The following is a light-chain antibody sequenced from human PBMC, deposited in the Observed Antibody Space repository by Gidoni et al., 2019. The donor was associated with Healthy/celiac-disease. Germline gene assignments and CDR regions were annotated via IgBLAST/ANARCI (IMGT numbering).Light chain of an antibody. CDR1: QSVSSN. V-gene: IGKV3D-15*01. CDR3: QQYDNWPPLT. CDR2: GAS. J-gene: IGKJ4*01. Sequence: ELVMTQSPATLSVSPGERATLSCRASQSVSSNLAWYQQKHGQAPRHLIYGASTRATGIAARFSGSGSGTKFTLTISSLLSEDFAVYYCQQYDNWPPLTFGGGTKVEIK.